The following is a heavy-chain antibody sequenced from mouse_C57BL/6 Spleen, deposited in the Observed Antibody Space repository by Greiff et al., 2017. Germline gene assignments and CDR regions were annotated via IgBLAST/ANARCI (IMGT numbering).Heavy chain of an antibody. CDR3: AIAGSGYGNAMDY. V-gene: IGHV1-74*01. D-gene: IGHD3-2*02. CDR1: GYTFTSYW. J-gene: IGHJ4*01. Sequence: QVQLQQPGAELVKPGASVKVSCKASGYTFTSYWMHWVKQRPGQGLEWIGRIHPSDSDTNYNQKFKGKATLTVDKSASTAYMQLSSLTSEDSAVNYCAIAGSGYGNAMDYWGQGTSVTVSS. CDR2: IHPSDSDT.